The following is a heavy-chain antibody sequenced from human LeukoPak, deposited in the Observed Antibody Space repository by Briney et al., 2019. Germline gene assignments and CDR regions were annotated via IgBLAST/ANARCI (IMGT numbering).Heavy chain of an antibody. Sequence: GESLKISCKGSGYSFTSYWIGWVRQMPGKGLEWMGIIYPGDSDTRYSPSFQGQVTISADKSISTGYLQWSSLKASDTAMYYCARLPRSYDFWSGYFDYWGQGTLVTVSS. CDR1: GYSFTSYW. CDR2: IYPGDSDT. J-gene: IGHJ4*02. V-gene: IGHV5-51*01. D-gene: IGHD3-3*01. CDR3: ARLPRSYDFWSGYFDY.